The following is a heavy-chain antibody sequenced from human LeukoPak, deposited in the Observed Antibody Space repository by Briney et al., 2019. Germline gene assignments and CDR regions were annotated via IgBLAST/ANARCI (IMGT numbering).Heavy chain of an antibody. V-gene: IGHV3-23*01. CDR2: IGGSGGST. CDR3: AKDSSGYSLVY. D-gene: IGHD3-22*01. Sequence: GGSLRLSCAASGFTFSSYAMSWVRQAPGKGLEWVSAIGGSGGSTYYADSVKGRFTISRDNSKNTLYLQMNSLRAEDTAVYYCAKDSSGYSLVYWGQGTLVTVSS. J-gene: IGHJ4*02. CDR1: GFTFSSYA.